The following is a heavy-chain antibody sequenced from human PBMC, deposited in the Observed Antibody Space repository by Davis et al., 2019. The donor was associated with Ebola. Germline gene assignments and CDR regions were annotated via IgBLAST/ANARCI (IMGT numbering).Heavy chain of an antibody. CDR1: GYNFRGYW. V-gene: IGHV5-51*01. CDR3: ARQGGGSGRLTSFDY. Sequence: GGSLRLSCYGSGYNFRGYWIVWVRQMPGKGLEWMGNIYPGDSDTRYSPSFQGQVTLSADKSTATAYLQWRSLKASDTAIYYCARQGGGSGRLTSFDYWGQGTLVTVSS. CDR2: IYPGDSDT. J-gene: IGHJ4*02. D-gene: IGHD1-26*01.